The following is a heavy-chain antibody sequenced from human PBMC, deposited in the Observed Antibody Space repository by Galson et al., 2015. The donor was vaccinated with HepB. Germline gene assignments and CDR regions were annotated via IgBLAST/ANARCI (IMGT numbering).Heavy chain of an antibody. CDR2: ISSSSSTI. CDR3: ARDTMYTYYDSSGYMRVDYYFDY. J-gene: IGHJ4*02. V-gene: IGHV3-48*01. D-gene: IGHD3-22*01. CDR1: GFTFSSYS. Sequence: SLRLSCAASGFTFSSYSMNWVRQAPGKGLEWVSYISSSSSTIYYADSVKGRFTISRDNAKNSLYLQMNSLRAEDTAVYYCARDTMYTYYDSSGYMRVDYYFDYWGQGTLVTVSS.